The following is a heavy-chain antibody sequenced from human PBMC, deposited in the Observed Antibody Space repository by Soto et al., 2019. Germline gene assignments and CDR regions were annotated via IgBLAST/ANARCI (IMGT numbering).Heavy chain of an antibody. CDR3: ARAGAATLSDY. D-gene: IGHD2-15*01. V-gene: IGHV4-59*01. J-gene: IGHJ4*02. Sequence: QVQLQESGPGLVKPSETLSLTCTVSGGSISSYYCSWIRQPPGKGLEWIGYIYYSGSANYNPSLKRRGTISVDTSKNQFSLKLSSVTAADTAVYYCARAGAATLSDYWGQGTLVTVSS. CDR2: IYYSGSA. CDR1: GGSISSYY.